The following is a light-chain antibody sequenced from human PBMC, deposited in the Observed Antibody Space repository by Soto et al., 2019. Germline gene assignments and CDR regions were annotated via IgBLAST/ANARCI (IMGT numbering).Light chain of an antibody. V-gene: IGKV1-5*03. CDR3: QQYNSYPFT. J-gene: IGKJ5*01. CDR1: QSISSW. Sequence: DIQMTQSPSTLSASVGDRVTITCRASQSISSWLARYQQKPGKAPKLLIYKASSLESGGPSRFSGRGSGTEFTLTISTLQPDDFATYYCQQYNSYPFTFGQGTRLEMK. CDR2: KAS.